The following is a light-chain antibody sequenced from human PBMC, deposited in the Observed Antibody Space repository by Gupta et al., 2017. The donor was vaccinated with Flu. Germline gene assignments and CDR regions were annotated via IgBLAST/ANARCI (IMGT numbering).Light chain of an antibody. CDR1: ESVYSSY. Sequence: ATLSLSPGETVTLSCRASESVYSSYFVWYQQKPGQAPRVLIYGTSKRATGIPDRFSGSGSGTDFTLTIDRVEPEDCGVYYCQKYRMSPFTFGRGTKVEI. CDR3: QKYRMSPFT. V-gene: IGKV3-20*01. CDR2: GTS. J-gene: IGKJ2*01.